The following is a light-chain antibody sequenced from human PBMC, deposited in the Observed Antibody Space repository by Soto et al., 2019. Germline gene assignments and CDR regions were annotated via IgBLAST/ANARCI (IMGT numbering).Light chain of an antibody. Sequence: QSALTQPTSVSGSPGQSITISCTGTSSDVGTYNYVSWYPQHPGKSPKLMIYEVTNRPSGVSNRFSGSKSGNTASLTISGLQTEDEAHYYCSSYTSTTTLVFGGGTKVTVL. CDR3: SSYTSTTTLV. V-gene: IGLV2-14*01. CDR2: EVT. CDR1: SSDVGTYNY. J-gene: IGLJ2*01.